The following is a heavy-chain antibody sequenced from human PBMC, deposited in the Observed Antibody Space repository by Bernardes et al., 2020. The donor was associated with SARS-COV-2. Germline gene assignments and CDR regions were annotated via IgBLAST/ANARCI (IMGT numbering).Heavy chain of an antibody. Sequence: GGSLILSCAASGFTFSSYAMSWVRQAPGKGLEWVSAISYSGGSTSYADSVKGRFTISRDNSENTLYLQMNSLRAEDTAVYYCARAGVTSSGGYYYYGMDVWGQGTTVTVSS. CDR3: ARAGVTSSGGYYYYGMDV. CDR2: ISYSGGST. CDR1: GFTFSSYA. D-gene: IGHD6-25*01. V-gene: IGHV3-23*01. J-gene: IGHJ6*02.